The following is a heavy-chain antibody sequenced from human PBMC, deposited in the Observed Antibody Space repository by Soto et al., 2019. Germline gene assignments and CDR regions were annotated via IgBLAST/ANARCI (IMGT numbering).Heavy chain of an antibody. J-gene: IGHJ6*02. CDR2: IYPGDSDT. V-gene: IGHV5-51*01. CDR3: ARMKAAAGTGTNFYSYGMDV. CDR1: GYSFTSYW. D-gene: IGHD6-25*01. Sequence: GESLKISCNGSGYSFTSYWIGWVRQMPGKGLECMGIIYPGDSDTRYSPSFQGQVTISADKSISTAYLQMNSLRAEDTAVYYCARMKAAAGTGTNFYSYGMDVWGQGTAVTVSS.